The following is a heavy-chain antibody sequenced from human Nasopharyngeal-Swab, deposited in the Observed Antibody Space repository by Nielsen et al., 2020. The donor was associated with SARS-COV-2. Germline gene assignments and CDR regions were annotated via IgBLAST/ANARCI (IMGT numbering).Heavy chain of an antibody. Sequence: SVQVSCQVSGYTLTELSMHWVRQAPGTGLEWMGGFDPEDGETIYAQKFQGRVTMTEDTSTDTAYMELSSLRSEDTAVYYCATVYSAVYSSGWYFYWGQGTLVTVSS. CDR3: ATVYSAVYSSGWYFY. V-gene: IGHV1-24*01. D-gene: IGHD6-19*01. CDR2: FDPEDGET. CDR1: GYTLTELS. J-gene: IGHJ4*02.